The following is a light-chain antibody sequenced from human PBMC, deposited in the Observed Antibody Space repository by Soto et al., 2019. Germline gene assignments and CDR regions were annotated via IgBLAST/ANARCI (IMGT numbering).Light chain of an antibody. J-gene: IGKJ2*01. CDR2: KVF. Sequence: DVVMTQSPLSLPVTLGQSASVSCTSSQSLVYADGNTYLNWLQQRPGQSPRRLIYKVFNRDSGVPDRFSGSASGSEFTLTTSRMEAEDIGVYYCMQTAHWPYTFGRGTKLEIK. V-gene: IGKV2-30*01. CDR3: MQTAHWPYT. CDR1: QSLVYADGNTY.